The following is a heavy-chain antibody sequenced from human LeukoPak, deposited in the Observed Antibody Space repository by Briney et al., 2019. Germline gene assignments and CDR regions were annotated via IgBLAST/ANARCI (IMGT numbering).Heavy chain of an antibody. V-gene: IGHV1-2*02. J-gene: IGHJ4*02. CDR1: GYTFTGYY. D-gene: IGHD3-9*01. Sequence: ASVKVSCKASGYTFTGYYMHWVRQAPGQGLEWMGWINPNSGGTNYAQKFQGRVTMTRDTSISTAYMELSRLRSDDTAVYYCARAHGYFDWLPPFDYWGQGTLVTVSS. CDR2: INPNSGGT. CDR3: ARAHGYFDWLPPFDY.